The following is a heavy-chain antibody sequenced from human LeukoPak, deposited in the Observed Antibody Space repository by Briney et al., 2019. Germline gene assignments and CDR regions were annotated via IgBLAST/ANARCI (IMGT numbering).Heavy chain of an antibody. CDR3: AKDSAKKYDDY. CDR1: GFTLSSYS. D-gene: IGHD2/OR15-2a*01. CDR2: IDSSRSYI. J-gene: IGHJ4*02. Sequence: GGSLRLSCAASGFTLSSYSMNWVRQAPGKGLEWVSSIDSSRSYIYYADSVKGRFTISRDNAKNSLYLQMNSLRAEDTAVYYCAKDSAKKYDDYWGQGTLVTVSS. V-gene: IGHV3-21*04.